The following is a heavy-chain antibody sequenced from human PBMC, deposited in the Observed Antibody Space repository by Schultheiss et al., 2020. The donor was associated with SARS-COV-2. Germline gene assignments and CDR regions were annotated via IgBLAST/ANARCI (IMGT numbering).Heavy chain of an antibody. CDR2: IRSKADNYAT. V-gene: IGHV3-73*01. J-gene: IGHJ4*02. D-gene: IGHD1-1*01. CDR3: TKWNDGDYFDY. CDR1: GFTFSGSA. Sequence: GGSLRLSCAASGFTFSGSAMHWVRQASGKGLEWVGRIRSKADNYATAYAASVKGRFTISRDDSKNMAYLQMNSLKTEDTAVYYCTKWNDGDYFDYWGQGTLVTVSS.